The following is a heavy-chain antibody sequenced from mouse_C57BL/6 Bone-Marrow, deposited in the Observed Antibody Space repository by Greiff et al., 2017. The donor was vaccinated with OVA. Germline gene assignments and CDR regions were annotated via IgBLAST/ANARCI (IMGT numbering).Heavy chain of an antibody. CDR3: ARSRWLPWYFDV. J-gene: IGHJ1*03. CDR1: GFTFTDYY. D-gene: IGHD2-3*01. V-gene: IGHV7-3*01. CDR2: IRNKANGYTT. Sequence: DVKLVESGGGLVQPGGSLSLSCAASGFTFTDYYMSWVRQPPGKALEWLGFIRNKANGYTTEYSASVKGRFTISRDNSQSILYLQMNALRAEDSATYYCARSRWLPWYFDVWGTGTTVTVSS.